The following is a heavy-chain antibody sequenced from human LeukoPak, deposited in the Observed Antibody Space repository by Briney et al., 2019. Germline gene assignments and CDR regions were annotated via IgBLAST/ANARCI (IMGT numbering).Heavy chain of an antibody. V-gene: IGHV3-7*01. CDR2: IKQDGSEK. J-gene: IGHJ4*02. CDR1: GFTFSSYW. D-gene: IGHD3-22*01. CDR3: AAREGGYYDSSGYYD. Sequence: PGGSLRLSCAASGFTFSSYWMSWVRQAPGKGLEWVANIKQDGSEKYYVDSVKGRFTISRDNAKNSLYLQMNSLRAEDTAVYYCAAREGGYYDSSGYYDWGQGTLVTVSS.